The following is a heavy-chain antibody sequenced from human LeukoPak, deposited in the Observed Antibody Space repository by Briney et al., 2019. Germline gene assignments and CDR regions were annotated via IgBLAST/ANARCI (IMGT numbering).Heavy chain of an antibody. V-gene: IGHV4-34*01. CDR2: INHSGST. J-gene: IGHJ4*02. CDR1: GGSFSGYY. D-gene: IGHD6-13*01. CDR3: ARGREQKVGSSWCETQYYFDY. Sequence: MPSETLSLTCAVYGGSFSGYYWSWIRQPPGKGLEWIGEINHSGSTNYNPSLKSRVTISVDTSKNQFSLKLSSVTAADTAVYYCARGREQKVGSSWCETQYYFDYWGQGTLVTVSS.